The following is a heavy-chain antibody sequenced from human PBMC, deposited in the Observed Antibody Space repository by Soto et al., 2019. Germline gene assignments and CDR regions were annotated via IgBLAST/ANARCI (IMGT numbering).Heavy chain of an antibody. D-gene: IGHD3-10*01. CDR1: GGSISSYY. V-gene: IGHV4-59*08. CDR2: IYYSGST. J-gene: IGHJ5*02. Sequence: ASETLSLTCTVSGGSISSYYWSWIRQPPGKGLEWIGYIYYSGSTNYNPSLKSRVTISVDTSKTQFSLKLSSVTAADTAVYYCARHLAFIYYRSGSYYRDNWFDPWGQGPLVTVSS. CDR3: ARHLAFIYYRSGSYYRDNWFDP.